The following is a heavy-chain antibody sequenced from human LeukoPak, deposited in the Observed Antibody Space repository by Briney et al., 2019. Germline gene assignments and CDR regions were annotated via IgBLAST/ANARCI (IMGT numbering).Heavy chain of an antibody. CDR3: ARSGGINTYYYGSGRHYYYYGMDV. V-gene: IGHV4-39*07. Sequence: PSETLSLTCTVSGGSISSSSYYWGWIRQPPGKGLEWIGSIYYSGSTYYNPSLKSRVTISVDTSKNQFSLKLSSVTAADTAVYYCARSGGINTYYYGSGRHYYYYGMDVWGQGTTVTVSS. J-gene: IGHJ6*02. CDR2: IYYSGST. CDR1: GGSISSSSYY. D-gene: IGHD3-10*01.